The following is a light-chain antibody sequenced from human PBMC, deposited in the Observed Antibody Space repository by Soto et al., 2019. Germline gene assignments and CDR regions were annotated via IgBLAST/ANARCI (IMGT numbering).Light chain of an antibody. V-gene: IGKV1-9*01. CDR3: QQLNRYPLFT. CDR2: AAS. J-gene: IGKJ3*01. CDR1: QGISSY. Sequence: IQLTQSPSSLSASVGDRVTITCRASQGISSYLDWYQQKPGKAPKLLIYAASTLQSGVPSRFSGSGSGTDFPLTIPSLQPEDFATYYRQQLNRYPLFTFGPGTKVDIK.